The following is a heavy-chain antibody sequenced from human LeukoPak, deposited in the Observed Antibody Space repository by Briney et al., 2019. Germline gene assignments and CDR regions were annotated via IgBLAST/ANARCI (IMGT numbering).Heavy chain of an antibody. J-gene: IGHJ6*02. CDR3: ARDLEGYDILTGPRYYYGMDV. CDR2: INPNSGGT. D-gene: IGHD3-9*01. V-gene: IGHV1-2*02. Sequence: GASVKVSCKASGYTFTGYYMHWMRQAPGQGLEWMGWINPNSGGTNYAQKFQGRVTMTRDTSISTAYMELSRLRSDDTAVYYCARDLEGYDILTGPRYYYGMDVWGQGTTVTVSS. CDR1: GYTFTGYY.